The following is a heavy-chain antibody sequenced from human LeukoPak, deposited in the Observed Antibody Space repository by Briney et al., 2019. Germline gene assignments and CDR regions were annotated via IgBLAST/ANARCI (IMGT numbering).Heavy chain of an antibody. D-gene: IGHD6-19*01. CDR2: IIPIFGTA. J-gene: IGHJ5*02. V-gene: IGHV1-69*06. CDR1: GYTLTELS. Sequence: GASVKVSCKVSGYTLTELSMHWVRQAPGKGLEWMGGIIPIFGTANYAQKFQGRVTITADKSTSTAYMELSSLRSEDTAVYYCARGSYSSGWGYNWFDPWGQGTLVTVSS. CDR3: ARGSYSSGWGYNWFDP.